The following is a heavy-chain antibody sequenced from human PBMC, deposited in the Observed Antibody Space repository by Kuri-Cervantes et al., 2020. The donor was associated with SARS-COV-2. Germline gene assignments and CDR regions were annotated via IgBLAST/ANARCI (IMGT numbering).Heavy chain of an antibody. CDR1: GFTFSDYY. J-gene: IGHJ4*02. CDR2: ISSSGSTI. V-gene: IGHV3-11*01. CDR3: AKSPIYYYDSSGSIDY. Sequence: GESLKISCAASGFTFSDYYMSWIRQAPGKGLEWVSYISSSGSTIYYADSVKGRFTISRDNAKNSLYLQMNSLRAEDTAVYYCAKSPIYYYDSSGSIDYWGQGTLVTVSS. D-gene: IGHD3-22*01.